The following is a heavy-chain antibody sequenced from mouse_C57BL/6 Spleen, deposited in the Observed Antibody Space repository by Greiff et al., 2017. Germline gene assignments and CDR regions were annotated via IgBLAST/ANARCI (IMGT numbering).Heavy chain of an antibody. CDR2: IGPGSGSS. V-gene: IGHV1-77*01. J-gene: IGHJ2*01. CDR3: ARKDSRAY. CDR1: GYTFADYY. Sequence: VQLQQSGAELVKPGASVMISCKASGYTFADYYINWVQQMPGQGLEWIGKIGPGSGSSSYNEKSKGKATLTADKSSSTSYMPLSSLTSEDSAVYFCARKDSRAYWGHGTTLTAAS.